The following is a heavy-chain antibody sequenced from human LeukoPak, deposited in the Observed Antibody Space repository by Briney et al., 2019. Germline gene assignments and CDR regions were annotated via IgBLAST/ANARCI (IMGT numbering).Heavy chain of an antibody. CDR1: GFTFSNAW. CDR3: ATGRDFDL. V-gene: IGHV3-15*01. CDR2: TKSKPDGETT. Sequence: GGTLRLSCAGSGFTFSNAWMNAVRQAPGKGQEGDGRTKSKPDGETTDYAAPVKGRFTISRDDSKDMVYVQMNSLKTEDTAVYYGATGRDFDLWGRGTLVTVSS. J-gene: IGHJ2*01.